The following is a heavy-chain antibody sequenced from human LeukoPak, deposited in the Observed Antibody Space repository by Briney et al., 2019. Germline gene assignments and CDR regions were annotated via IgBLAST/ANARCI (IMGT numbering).Heavy chain of an antibody. CDR3: AKDLQYSDYPDY. CDR1: GFTFSSHA. V-gene: IGHV3-23*01. Sequence: PGGSLRLSCAASGFTFSSHAMTWVRQAPGRGLEWVSTITGNGDVTYYADSVKGRFTISRGNSKNTLYLQMNSLRAEDTAMYYCAKDLQYSDYPDYWGQGTLVTVSS. D-gene: IGHD5-24*01. J-gene: IGHJ4*02. CDR2: ITGNGDVT.